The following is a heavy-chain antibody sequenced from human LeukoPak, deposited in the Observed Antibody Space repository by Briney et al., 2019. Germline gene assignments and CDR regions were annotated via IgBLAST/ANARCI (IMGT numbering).Heavy chain of an antibody. Sequence: GGSLRLSCAASGFTSSSYGMHWVRQAPGKGLEWVAVIWYDGSNKYYADSVKGRFTISRDNSKNTLYLQMNSLRAEDTAVYYCAKDTEQWLAYYFDYWGQGTLVTVSS. CDR2: IWYDGSNK. V-gene: IGHV3-33*06. J-gene: IGHJ4*02. CDR1: GFTSSSYG. CDR3: AKDTEQWLAYYFDY. D-gene: IGHD6-19*01.